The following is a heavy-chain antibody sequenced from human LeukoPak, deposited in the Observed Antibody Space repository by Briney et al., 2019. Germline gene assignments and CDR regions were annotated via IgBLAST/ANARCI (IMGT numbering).Heavy chain of an antibody. Sequence: GGSLGLSCAASGFTFTISGMHWVRQVPGEGLEWVAFIGRDAITKYYADSVKGRFTISGDSSYNTAFLQMNSLSPQDTAIYYCAKDGEWTFDIWGQGTLVTVSS. CDR1: GFTFTISG. D-gene: IGHD3-3*01. V-gene: IGHV3-30*02. CDR2: IGRDAITK. J-gene: IGHJ3*02. CDR3: AKDGEWTFDI.